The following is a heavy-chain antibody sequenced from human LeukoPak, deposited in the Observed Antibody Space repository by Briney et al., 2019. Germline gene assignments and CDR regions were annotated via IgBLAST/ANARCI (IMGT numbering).Heavy chain of an antibody. D-gene: IGHD2-8*01. CDR2: IYPGDSDT. V-gene: IGHV5-51*01. CDR1: GYSFSTYW. Sequence: GESLKISCKGSGYSFSTYWIGWVRQMSGKGLEWSGIIYPGDSDTRYSPSFQGQVTISADRSMSTAYLHWSSLKASDTAIYFCVRRGAMGLFDWTNYYFDYWGQGTLVTV. J-gene: IGHJ4*02. CDR3: VRRGAMGLFDWTNYYFDY.